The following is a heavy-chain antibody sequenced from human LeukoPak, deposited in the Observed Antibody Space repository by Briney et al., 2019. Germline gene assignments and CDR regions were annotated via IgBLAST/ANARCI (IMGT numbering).Heavy chain of an antibody. J-gene: IGHJ4*02. Sequence: SETLSLTCAVYGGSFSGYYWSWIRQPPGKGLEWIGEINHSGSTNYNPSLKSRVTISVDTSKNQFSLKLSPVTAADTAVYYCARVGTSRQTLYYDFWSGYIGDTVFDYWGQGTLVTVSS. CDR3: ARVGTSRQTLYYDFWSGYIGDTVFDY. CDR2: INHSGST. V-gene: IGHV4-34*01. D-gene: IGHD3-3*01. CDR1: GGSFSGYY.